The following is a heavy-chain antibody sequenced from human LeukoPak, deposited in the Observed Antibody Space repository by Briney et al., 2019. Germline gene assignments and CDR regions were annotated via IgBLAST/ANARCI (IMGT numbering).Heavy chain of an antibody. J-gene: IGHJ6*02. CDR3: AKTQYSSSSPYYYGMDV. CDR2: ITTSDGNT. D-gene: IGHD6-6*01. CDR1: GFTFSSYT. Sequence: GGSLRLSCAASGFTFSSYTMSWVRQAPGKGLEWVSTITTSDGNTYYADSVKGRFTVSRDNSKNTLHLQMNSLRAEDTAVYYCAKTQYSSSSPYYYGMDVWGQGTTVTVSS. V-gene: IGHV3-23*01.